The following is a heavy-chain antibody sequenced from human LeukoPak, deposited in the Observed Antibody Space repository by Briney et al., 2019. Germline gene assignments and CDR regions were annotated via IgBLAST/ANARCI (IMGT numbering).Heavy chain of an antibody. CDR3: ARELPGGNLDAFDI. Sequence: SSETLSLTCTVSGGSISSGGYYWSWIRQHPGKGLEWIGYIYYSGSTYYNPSLKSRVTISVDTSKNQFSLKLSSVTAADTAVYYCARELPGGNLDAFDIWGQGTMVTVSS. V-gene: IGHV4-31*03. CDR1: GGSISSGGYY. J-gene: IGHJ3*02. CDR2: IYYSGST. D-gene: IGHD4-23*01.